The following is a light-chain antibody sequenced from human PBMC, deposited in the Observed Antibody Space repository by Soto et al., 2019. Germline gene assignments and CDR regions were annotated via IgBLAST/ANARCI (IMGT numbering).Light chain of an antibody. CDR1: QDISSY. V-gene: IGKV1-9*01. CDR2: TAS. Sequence: IQLTQSPSSLSASVGDRVTITCRASQDISSYLAWYQQKPGKAPKLLIHTASSLQSGVPSRFSGSGSGTDYTLTISSLQPEDSAFYYCQQTHNFPYTFGQGTKLEIK. J-gene: IGKJ2*01. CDR3: QQTHNFPYT.